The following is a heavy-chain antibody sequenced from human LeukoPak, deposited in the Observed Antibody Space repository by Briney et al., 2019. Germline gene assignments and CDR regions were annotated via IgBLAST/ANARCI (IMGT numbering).Heavy chain of an antibody. Sequence: PSETLSLTCTVSGDSISYFYWGWIRQPPGKGLEWIGYIFYSGSTNYNPSLKSRVTISVDTSKNQFSLKLSSVTAADTAVYYCARDIGAAAGTFDPWGQGTLVTVSS. D-gene: IGHD6-13*01. J-gene: IGHJ5*02. CDR1: GDSISYFY. V-gene: IGHV4-59*01. CDR3: ARDIGAAAGTFDP. CDR2: IFYSGST.